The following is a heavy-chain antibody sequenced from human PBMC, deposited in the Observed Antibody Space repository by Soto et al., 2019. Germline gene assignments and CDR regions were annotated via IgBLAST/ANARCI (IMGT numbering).Heavy chain of an antibody. Sequence: EVQLVESGGGLVKPGGSLRLSCAASGFTFSTAWMSWVRQAPGKGLEWVGRIKGKTDGGTTDYAAPVKGRFTISRDDSKNTLYLQMNSLKTEDTAVYYCTTDLWNYGDLRYYFDDWGQGTLVTVSS. CDR3: TTDLWNYGDLRYYFDD. V-gene: IGHV3-15*01. J-gene: IGHJ4*02. CDR1: GFTFSTAW. D-gene: IGHD4-17*01. CDR2: IKGKTDGGTT.